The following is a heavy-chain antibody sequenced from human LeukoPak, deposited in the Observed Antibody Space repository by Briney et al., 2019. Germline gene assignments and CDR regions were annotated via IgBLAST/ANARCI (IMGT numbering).Heavy chain of an antibody. CDR3: ARGHLAYYYDSSGIGFDY. J-gene: IGHJ4*02. D-gene: IGHD3-22*01. Sequence: ASVKVSCKASGYTFTSYDINWVRQATGQGLEWMGWMNPNSGNTGYAQKFQGRVTITRNTSISTAYMELSSLRSEDTAVYYCARGHLAYYYDSSGIGFDYWGQGTLVTVPS. CDR1: GYTFTSYD. CDR2: MNPNSGNT. V-gene: IGHV1-8*03.